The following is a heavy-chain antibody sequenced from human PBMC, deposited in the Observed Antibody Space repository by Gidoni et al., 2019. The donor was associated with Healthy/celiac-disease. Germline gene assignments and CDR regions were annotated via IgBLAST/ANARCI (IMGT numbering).Heavy chain of an antibody. CDR2: ISSSSSYI. V-gene: IGHV3-21*01. CDR1: GFTFSSYS. CDR3: ARDLRSSGWSDY. J-gene: IGHJ4*02. Sequence: EVQLVESGGGLVKPGGSLRLSCSASGFTFSSYSMNWVRQAPGKGLAWVSSISSSSSYIYYADSVKGRFTISRDNAKNSLYLQMNSLRAEDTAVYYCARDLRSSGWSDYWGQGTLVTVSS. D-gene: IGHD6-19*01.